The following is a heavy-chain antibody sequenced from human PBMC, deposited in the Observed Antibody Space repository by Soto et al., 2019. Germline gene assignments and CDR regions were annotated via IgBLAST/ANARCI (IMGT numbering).Heavy chain of an antibody. J-gene: IGHJ4*01. V-gene: IGHV3-33*01. CDR2: VWYDGSNK. CDR1: GFTFSSHA. D-gene: IGHD3-3*01. Sequence: QEQLVESGGGVVQPGESLRLSCAASGFTFSSHAMHWVRQAPGKGLEWVAVVWYDGSNKYYAESVKGRFTISRDNSKNTLYRQMNTRRADDMAVYYCVREFRTAFWSGSRNDYFAYWGHGNLVPVSS. CDR3: VREFRTAFWSGSRNDYFAY.